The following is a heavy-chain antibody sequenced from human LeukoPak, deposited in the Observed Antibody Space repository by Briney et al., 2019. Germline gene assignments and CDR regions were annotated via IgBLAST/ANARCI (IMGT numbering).Heavy chain of an antibody. CDR2: ITSSSTYI. D-gene: IGHD2-21*02. Sequence: GGSLRLSCAASGFTFSIYSMNWVRQAPGKGLEWVSSITSSSTYIYYADSVKGRFTISRDNAKNSLYLQMNSLRAEDTAVYYCARDNVVVTAIPSAFDIWGQGTMVTVSS. J-gene: IGHJ3*02. V-gene: IGHV3-21*01. CDR1: GFTFSIYS. CDR3: ARDNVVVTAIPSAFDI.